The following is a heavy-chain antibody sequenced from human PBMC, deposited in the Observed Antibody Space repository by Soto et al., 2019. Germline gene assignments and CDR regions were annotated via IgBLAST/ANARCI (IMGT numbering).Heavy chain of an antibody. CDR2: VSHRGTA. Sequence: SETLSLTCAVSGGSIDSAAYSLAWIRQPPGKGLEWIGYVSHRGTAYSIPSLKGRLTLSMDSSQTQFSLKLTSVTAADSAVYYCARIHWSQSSLDYWGRGVLVPVSS. CDR1: GGSIDSAAYS. J-gene: IGHJ4*02. CDR3: ARIHWSQSSLDY. D-gene: IGHD6-19*01. V-gene: IGHV4-30-2*01.